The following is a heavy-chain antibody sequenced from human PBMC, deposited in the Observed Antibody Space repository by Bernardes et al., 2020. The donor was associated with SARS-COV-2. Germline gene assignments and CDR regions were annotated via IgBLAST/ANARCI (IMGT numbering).Heavy chain of an antibody. Sequence: GGSLRLSCAASGFTFSSYSMNWVRQAPGKGLEWVSYISGSTNTIYYADSVKGRFTISRDNAKNSLYLQMNSLRDEDTAVYYCAREIEGSADWFDSYGMDVWGQGTTVTVSS. J-gene: IGHJ6*02. CDR1: GFTFSSYS. V-gene: IGHV3-48*02. CDR2: ISGSTNTI. D-gene: IGHD3-9*01. CDR3: AREIEGSADWFDSYGMDV.